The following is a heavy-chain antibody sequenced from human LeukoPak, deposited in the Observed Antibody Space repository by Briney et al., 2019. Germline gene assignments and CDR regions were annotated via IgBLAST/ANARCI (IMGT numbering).Heavy chain of an antibody. CDR3: ARGSGTTNYYYYGMDV. D-gene: IGHD1-1*01. CDR1: GGSISSHY. V-gene: IGHV4-59*08. CDR2: IYYSGST. J-gene: IGHJ6*02. Sequence: SETLSLTCTVSGGSISSHYWSWIRQPPGKGLEWIGYIYYSGSTNYNPSLKSRVTISVDTSKNQFSLKLSSVTAADTAVYYCARGSGTTNYYYYGMDVWGQGTTVTVSS.